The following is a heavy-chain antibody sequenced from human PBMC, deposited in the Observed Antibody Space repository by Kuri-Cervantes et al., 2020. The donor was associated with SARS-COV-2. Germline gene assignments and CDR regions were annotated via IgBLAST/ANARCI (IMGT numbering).Heavy chain of an antibody. CDR1: GFTFSSYW. D-gene: IGHD4-17*01. J-gene: IGHJ6*03. Sequence: GESLKISCAASGFTFSSYWMHWVRQATGKGLEWVSAIGTAGDTYYPGSVKGRFTISRENAKNSLYLQMNSLRAEDTAVYYCAKDRGLTTDYYYYYMDVWGKGTTVTVSS. CDR3: AKDRGLTTDYYYYYMDV. CDR2: IGTAGDT. V-gene: IGHV3-13*01.